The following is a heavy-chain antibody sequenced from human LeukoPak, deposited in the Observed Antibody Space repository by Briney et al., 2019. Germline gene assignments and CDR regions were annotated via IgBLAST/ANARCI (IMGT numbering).Heavy chain of an antibody. CDR1: GGSISSSSYY. J-gene: IGHJ2*01. D-gene: IGHD5-18*01. V-gene: IGHV4-39*07. Sequence: SETLSLTCTVSGGSISSSSYYWGWTRQPPGKGLEWIGSIYYSGSTNYNPSLKSRVTISVDTSKNQFSLKLSSVTAADTAVYYCARESRLWIQLWLTGWYFDLWGRGTLVTVSS. CDR3: ARESRLWIQLWLTGWYFDL. CDR2: IYYSGST.